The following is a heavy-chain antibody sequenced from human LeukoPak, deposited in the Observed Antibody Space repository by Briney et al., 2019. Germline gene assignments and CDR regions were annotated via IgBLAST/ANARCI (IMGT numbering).Heavy chain of an antibody. CDR1: GFTFSDYY. Sequence: TGGSPRLSCAASGFTFSDYYMSWIRQAPGKGLEWVSDISSSGSTIYYADSVKGRFTISRDNAKNSLYLQMNSLRAEDTAVYYCARDGIVVVPAAADYWGQGTLVTVSS. J-gene: IGHJ4*02. CDR2: ISSSGSTI. CDR3: ARDGIVVVPAAADY. V-gene: IGHV3-11*01. D-gene: IGHD2-2*01.